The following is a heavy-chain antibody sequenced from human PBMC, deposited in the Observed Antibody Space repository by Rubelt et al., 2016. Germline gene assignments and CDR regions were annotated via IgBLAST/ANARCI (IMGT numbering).Heavy chain of an antibody. V-gene: IGHV4-4*02. J-gene: IGHJ4*02. Sequence: QVQLQESGPGLVKPSGTLSLTCAVSGGSISSLNWWSWVRQPPGKGLEWIGEIYQSGSTNYSPSLKSRVPISGDTSKNQVSLKLSSVTAADTAVYYCARHRIDLGGNDVGFDSWGQGTLVTVSS. CDR2: IYQSGST. CDR3: ARHRIDLGGNDVGFDS. CDR1: GGSISSLNW. D-gene: IGHD1-1*01.